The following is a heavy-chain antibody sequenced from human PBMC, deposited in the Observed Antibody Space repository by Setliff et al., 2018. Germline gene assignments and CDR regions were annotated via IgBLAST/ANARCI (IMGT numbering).Heavy chain of an antibody. CDR3: ARWLSSDPFDI. J-gene: IGHJ3*02. D-gene: IGHD5-12*01. Sequence: SVKVSCKVSGGSFSNYAINWVRQVSGQGLEWMGRFIPVLSSADYSQRFQGRVTFTADESTTTVFMELSSLRSEDTAVYFCARWLSSDPFDIWG. V-gene: IGHV1-69*11. CDR1: GGSFSNYA. CDR2: FIPVLSSA.